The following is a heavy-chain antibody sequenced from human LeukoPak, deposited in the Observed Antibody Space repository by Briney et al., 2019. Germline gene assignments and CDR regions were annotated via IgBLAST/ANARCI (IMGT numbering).Heavy chain of an antibody. Sequence: SEALSLTCTVSGYSISSGYYWGWIRQPPGKGLEWIGYIYYSGSTNYNPSLKSRVTISVDTSKNQFSLKLSSVTAADTAVYYCARGADYYYYYMDVWGKGTTVTISS. V-gene: IGHV4-61*01. CDR1: GYSISSGYY. J-gene: IGHJ6*03. CDR3: ARGADYYYYYMDV. CDR2: IYYSGST.